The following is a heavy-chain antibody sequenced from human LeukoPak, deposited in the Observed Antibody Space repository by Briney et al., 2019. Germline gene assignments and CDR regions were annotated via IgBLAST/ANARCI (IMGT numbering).Heavy chain of an antibody. Sequence: GGSLRLSCAAPGFIFNNYVMTWVRQAPGTGLEWVSTISGSGAGKYYADSVKGRFTISRDNSKKTLYLQTNSQRAEDKAIYYCAKDMEQLSPYWFDSWGQGTLVTVSS. CDR2: ISGSGAGK. J-gene: IGHJ5*01. CDR1: GFIFNNYV. D-gene: IGHD6-13*01. V-gene: IGHV3-23*01. CDR3: AKDMEQLSPYWFDS.